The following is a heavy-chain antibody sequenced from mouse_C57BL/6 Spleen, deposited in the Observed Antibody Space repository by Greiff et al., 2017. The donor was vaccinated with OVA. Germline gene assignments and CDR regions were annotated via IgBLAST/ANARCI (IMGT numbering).Heavy chain of an antibody. J-gene: IGHJ2*01. CDR2: ISNGGGST. CDR3: ARRGDSSGYIDY. Sequence: EVKVVESGGGLVQPGGSLKLSCAASGFTFSDYYMYWVRQTPEKRLEWVAYISNGGGSTYYPDTVKGRFTISRDNAKNTLYLQMSRLKSEDTAMYYCARRGDSSGYIDYWGQGTTLTVSS. CDR1: GFTFSDYY. V-gene: IGHV5-12*01. D-gene: IGHD3-2*02.